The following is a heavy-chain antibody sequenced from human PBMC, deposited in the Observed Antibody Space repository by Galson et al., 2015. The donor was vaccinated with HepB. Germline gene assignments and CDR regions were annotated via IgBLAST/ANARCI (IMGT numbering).Heavy chain of an antibody. CDR3: ARDRLYDFPEGKYFYGLDV. CDR1: GFAFSTCA. CDR2: ISYDGSNK. J-gene: IGHJ6*02. Sequence: SLRLSCAASGFAFSTCAMHWVRQAPGKGLEWVAVISYDGSNKYYADSVKGRFTISRDNSKNTLYLQVNSLRAEDTAVYYCARDRLYDFPEGKYFYGLDVWGQGTTVTVSS. D-gene: IGHD3-3*01. V-gene: IGHV3-30*04.